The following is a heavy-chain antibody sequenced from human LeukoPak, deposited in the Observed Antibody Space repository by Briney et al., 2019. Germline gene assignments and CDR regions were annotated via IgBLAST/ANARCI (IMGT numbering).Heavy chain of an antibody. CDR3: ARVDTAMVTGDYYYYYGMDV. D-gene: IGHD5-18*01. CDR2: INHSGST. Sequence: PLETLSLTCAVYGGSFSGYYWSWIRQPPGKGLEWIGEINHSGSTNHNPSLKSRVTISVDTSKNQFSLKLSSVTAADTAVYYCARVDTAMVTGDYYYYYGMDVWGQGTTVTVSS. CDR1: GGSFSGYY. V-gene: IGHV4-34*01. J-gene: IGHJ6*02.